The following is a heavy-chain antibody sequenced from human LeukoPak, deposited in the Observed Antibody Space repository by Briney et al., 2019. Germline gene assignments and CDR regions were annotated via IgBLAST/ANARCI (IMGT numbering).Heavy chain of an antibody. CDR3: AREDSSGFDF. CDR2: INPSGAGT. V-gene: IGHV1-46*01. J-gene: IGHJ4*02. Sequence: ASVTVSCKASGYTFTIYYIHWVRQAPGQGLEWMGVINPSGAGTTYAQKFQGRVTMTRDTSTSTVYMELSSLRSEDTAVYYCAREDSSGFDFGGQGTLVTVST. CDR1: GYTFTIYY. D-gene: IGHD3-22*01.